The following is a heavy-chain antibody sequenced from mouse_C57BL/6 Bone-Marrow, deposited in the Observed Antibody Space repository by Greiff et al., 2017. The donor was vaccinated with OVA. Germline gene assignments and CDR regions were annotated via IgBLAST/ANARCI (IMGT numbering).Heavy chain of an antibody. Sequence: EFQLQQSGAELVRPGASVKLSCTASGFNIKDYYMHWVKQRPEQGLEWIGRIDPEDGDTEYAPKFQGKATMTADTSSNTAYLQLSSLTSEDTAVYYCTTQFYYDYPWFAYWGQGTLVTVSA. V-gene: IGHV14-1*01. CDR1: GFNIKDYY. J-gene: IGHJ3*01. D-gene: IGHD2-4*01. CDR2: IDPEDGDT. CDR3: TTQFYYDYPWFAY.